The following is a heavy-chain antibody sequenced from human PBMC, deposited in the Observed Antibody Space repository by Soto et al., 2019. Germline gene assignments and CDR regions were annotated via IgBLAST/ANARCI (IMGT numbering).Heavy chain of an antibody. D-gene: IGHD3-3*01. V-gene: IGHV4-59*08. CDR3: ARRVLEWLYHPSEPNNYYYYMDV. CDR1: GGSISSYY. CDR2: IYYSGST. Sequence: SETLSLTCTVSGGSISSYYWSWIRQPPGKGLEWIGYIYYSGSTNYNPSLKSRVTISVDTSKNQFSLKLSSVTAADTAVYYCARRVLEWLYHPSEPNNYYYYMDVWGKGTTVTVSS. J-gene: IGHJ6*03.